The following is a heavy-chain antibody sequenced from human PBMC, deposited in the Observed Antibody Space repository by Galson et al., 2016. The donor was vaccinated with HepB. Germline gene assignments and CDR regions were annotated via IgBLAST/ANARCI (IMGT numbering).Heavy chain of an antibody. V-gene: IGHV1-8*01. D-gene: IGHD3-3*01. CDR2: MNPNSDNS. J-gene: IGHJ4*02. Sequence: GLEWMGWMNPNSDNSGYAQRFQGRVTMTRHTSMSTAYMELSSLGSDDTAVYFCARGRGISYYGFWSGYSLDYWGQGTLVTVST. CDR3: ARGRGISYYGFWSGYSLDY.